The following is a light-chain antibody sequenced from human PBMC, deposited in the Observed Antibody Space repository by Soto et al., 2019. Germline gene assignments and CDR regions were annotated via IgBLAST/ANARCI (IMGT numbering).Light chain of an antibody. CDR3: QQYYSAPPHT. CDR1: QSVLYSSNNKNY. CDR2: WAS. J-gene: IGKJ4*01. Sequence: DIVMTQSPDSLAVSLGERATINCKSSQSVLYSSNNKNYLAWYQQKPGQPPKLLIYWASTRESGVPDRFSGSGSGTDFTLTISSLQAEDVALYYCQQYYSAPPHTFGGGTKVEIK. V-gene: IGKV4-1*01.